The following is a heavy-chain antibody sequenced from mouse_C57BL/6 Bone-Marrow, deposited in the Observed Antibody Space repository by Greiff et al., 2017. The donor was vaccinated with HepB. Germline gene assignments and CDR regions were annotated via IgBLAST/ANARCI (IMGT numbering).Heavy chain of an antibody. J-gene: IGHJ2*01. CDR2: IYPGSGNT. CDR3: ARWGLGGDY. V-gene: IGHV1-76*01. D-gene: IGHD4-1*01. Sequence: QVQLQESGAELVRPGASVKLSCKASGYTFTDYYINWVKQRPGQGLEWIARIYPGSGNTYYNEKFKGKATLTAEKSSSTASMQLSSLTSEDSAVYFCARWGLGGDYWGQGTTLTVSS. CDR1: GYTFTDYY.